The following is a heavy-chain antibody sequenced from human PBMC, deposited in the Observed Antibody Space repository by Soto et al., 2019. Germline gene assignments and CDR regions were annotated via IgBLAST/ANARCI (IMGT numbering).Heavy chain of an antibody. CDR1: GFTFSSYA. D-gene: IGHD5-18*01. CDR2: ISGSGGST. V-gene: IGHV3-23*01. Sequence: PGGSLRLSCAASGFTFSSYAMSWVRQAPGKGLEWVSAISGSGGSTYYADSVKGRFTISRDNSKNTLYLQMNSLRAEDTAVYYCAKGYSYGAAYYYYYGMDVWGQGTTVNVSS. CDR3: AKGYSYGAAYYYYYGMDV. J-gene: IGHJ6*02.